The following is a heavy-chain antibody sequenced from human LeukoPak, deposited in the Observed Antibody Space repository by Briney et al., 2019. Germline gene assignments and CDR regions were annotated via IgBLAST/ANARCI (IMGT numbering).Heavy chain of an antibody. J-gene: IGHJ4*02. V-gene: IGHV3-7*01. D-gene: IGHD5-12*01. Sequence: PGGSLRLSCVASGFTFSTYWMSWVRQAPGKGLEWVANIKQDGSKNYYVESVKGRFTISRDNAKNSLYLQMNSLRVEDTAVYYCARGPSGYHNTGGQGTLVTVSS. CDR3: ARGPSGYHNT. CDR1: GFTFSTYW. CDR2: IKQDGSKN.